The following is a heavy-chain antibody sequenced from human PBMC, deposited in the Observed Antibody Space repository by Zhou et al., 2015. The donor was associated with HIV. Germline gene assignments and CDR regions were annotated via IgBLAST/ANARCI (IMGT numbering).Heavy chain of an antibody. CDR2: INPSGGTT. CDR1: GYTFTSYY. J-gene: IGHJ5*02. D-gene: IGHD2-2*01. V-gene: IGHV1-46*01. Sequence: QVQLVQSGAEVKKPGASVKVSCKASGYTFTSYYMHWVRQAPGQGLEWMGIINPSGGTTSYAQKFQGRVTMTRDTSTSTVNMELSSLKSEDTAVYYCARAGGRTCRSTRCYAFFCTAGAGREPVRFDP. CDR3: ARAGGRTCRSTRCYAFFCTAGAGREPVRFDP.